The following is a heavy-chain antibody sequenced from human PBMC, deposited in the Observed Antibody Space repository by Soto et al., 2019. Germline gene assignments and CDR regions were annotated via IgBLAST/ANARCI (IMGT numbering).Heavy chain of an antibody. CDR2: IYYSGST. CDR3: AREGSLTCSGGSCILGAFDI. D-gene: IGHD2-15*01. V-gene: IGHV4-59*01. Sequence: SETLSLTCTVSGGSISSYYWSWIRQPPGKGLEWIGYIYYSGSTNYNPSLKSRVTISVDTSKNQFSLKLSSVTAADTAVYYCAREGSLTCSGGSCILGAFDIWGQGTMVTVSS. J-gene: IGHJ3*02. CDR1: GGSISSYY.